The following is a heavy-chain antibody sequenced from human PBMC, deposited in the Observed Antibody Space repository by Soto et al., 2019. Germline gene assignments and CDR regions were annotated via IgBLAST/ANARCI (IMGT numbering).Heavy chain of an antibody. Sequence: EVQLSQSGGGLVQPGGSLRLSCAASGFTFSDYGMSWVRQAPGKGLEWVSTIRGSAGNTYYVDSVKGRFTISRDDSTNTVYLQRNSLRAEDTAVYYCAKPLWFGESVFDPWGQGTLVIVSS. CDR3: AKPLWFGESVFDP. V-gene: IGHV3-23*01. J-gene: IGHJ5*02. D-gene: IGHD3-10*01. CDR1: GFTFSDYG. CDR2: IRGSAGNT.